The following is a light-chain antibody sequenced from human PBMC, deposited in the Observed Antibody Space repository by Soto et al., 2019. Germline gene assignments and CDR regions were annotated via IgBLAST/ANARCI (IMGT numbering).Light chain of an antibody. CDR2: DAS. J-gene: IGKJ4*01. V-gene: IGKV1-33*01. CDR3: QQSHNLPLT. Sequence: DIQMTQSPSSLSASVGDRVTITCQASQDIRTYLNWYQQKPGQAPKLLISDASSLEVGVPSRFSGGGSGTDFTFTISSLQSEDIAIFYCQQSHNLPLTFGGGTKVEIK. CDR1: QDIRTY.